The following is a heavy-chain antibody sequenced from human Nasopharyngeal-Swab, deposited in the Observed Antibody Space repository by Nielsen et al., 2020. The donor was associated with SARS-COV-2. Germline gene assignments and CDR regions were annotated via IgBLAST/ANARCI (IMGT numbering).Heavy chain of an antibody. CDR3: ARGFDY. J-gene: IGHJ4*02. CDR1: GGSISSSTNY. V-gene: IGHV4-39*01. CDR2: IYYSGST. Sequence: SETLSLTCTVSGGSISSSTNYWGWIRQPPGKGLEWIGSIYYSGSTYYNPSLKSRVTISVDTSKNQFSLRLSSVTAADTALYYCARGFDYWGQGTLVTVSS.